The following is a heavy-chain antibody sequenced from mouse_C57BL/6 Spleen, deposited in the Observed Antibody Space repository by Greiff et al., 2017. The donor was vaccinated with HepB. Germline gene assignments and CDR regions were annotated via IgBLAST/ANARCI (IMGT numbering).Heavy chain of an antibody. CDR1: GFNIKDDY. J-gene: IGHJ3*01. D-gene: IGHD2-5*01. CDR3: TTSNSFAY. CDR2: IDPENGDT. V-gene: IGHV14-4*01. Sequence: VQLQQSGAELVRPGASVKLSCTASGFNIKDDYMHWVKQRPEQGLEWIGWIDPENGDTEYASKFQGKATITADTSSNTAYLQLSSLTSEDTDVYYCTTSNSFAYWGQGTLVTVSA.